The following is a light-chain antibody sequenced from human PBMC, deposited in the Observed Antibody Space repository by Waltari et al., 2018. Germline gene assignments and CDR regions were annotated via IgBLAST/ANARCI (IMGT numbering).Light chain of an antibody. Sequence: DIQMTKSPSSLSASVGDRVTITCRASQSISSYLNWYQQKPGKAPKLLIYAASSLQSGVPSRFSGSGSGTDFTLKISRVEAEDVGIYYCMQTLQTPKTFGQGTKVEIK. CDR2: AAS. CDR1: QSISSY. V-gene: IGKV1-39*01. CDR3: MQTLQTPKT. J-gene: IGKJ1*01.